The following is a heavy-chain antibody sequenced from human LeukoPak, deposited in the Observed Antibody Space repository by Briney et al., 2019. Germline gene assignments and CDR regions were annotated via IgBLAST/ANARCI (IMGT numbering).Heavy chain of an antibody. D-gene: IGHD6-13*01. V-gene: IGHV3-23*01. CDR3: AKRTSSRAFDY. CDR2: IASSGGGT. CDR1: GFIFNTYA. Sequence: GGSLRLSCAASGFIFNTYAMSWVRQAPGKGLEWVSAIASSGGGTYYTDSVEGRFTIFRDNSKNTLYLQMNSLRGEDTAVYYCAKRTSSRAFDYWGQGTLVTVSS. J-gene: IGHJ4*02.